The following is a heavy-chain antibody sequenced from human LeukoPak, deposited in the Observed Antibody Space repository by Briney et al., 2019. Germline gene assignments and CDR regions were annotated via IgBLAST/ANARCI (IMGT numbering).Heavy chain of an antibody. CDR1: GYTFTSYY. J-gene: IGHJ4*02. CDR3: ARDSVLLWFGELSSYFDY. V-gene: IGHV1-46*01. Sequence: ASVKVSCRASGYTFTSYYMHWVRQAPGQGLEWMGIINPSGGSTSYAQKFQGRVTMTRDTSTSTVYMELSSLRSEDTAVYYCARDSVLLWFGELSSYFDYWGQGTLVTVSS. CDR2: INPSGGST. D-gene: IGHD3-10*01.